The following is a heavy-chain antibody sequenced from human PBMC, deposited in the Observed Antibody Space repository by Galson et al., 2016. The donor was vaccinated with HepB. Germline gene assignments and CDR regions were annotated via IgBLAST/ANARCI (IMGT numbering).Heavy chain of an antibody. CDR3: ARPGPDRADALDF. Sequence: SVKVSCKASGYTFTNYGISWVRQAPGQGLEWMGWISGYSGKIDYAQKFQDRVTMTIDTSTATAYMELRSLRFDDTAVYYCARPGPDRADALDFWGQGAMVTVAA. V-gene: IGHV1-18*01. J-gene: IGHJ3*01. CDR1: GYTFTNYG. CDR2: ISGYSGKI. D-gene: IGHD3-16*02.